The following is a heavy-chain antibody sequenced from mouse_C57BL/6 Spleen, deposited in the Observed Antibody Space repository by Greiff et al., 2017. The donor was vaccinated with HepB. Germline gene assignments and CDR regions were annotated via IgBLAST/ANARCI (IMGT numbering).Heavy chain of an antibody. J-gene: IGHJ2*01. Sequence: QVHVKQSGAELARPGASVKLSCKASGYTFTSYGISWVKQRTGQGLEWIGEIYPRSGNTYYNEKFKGKATLTADKSSSTAYMELRSLTSEDSAVYFCARDGIYYLDYWGQGTTLTVSS. V-gene: IGHV1-81*01. CDR3: ARDGIYYLDY. CDR2: IYPRSGNT. CDR1: GYTFTSYG.